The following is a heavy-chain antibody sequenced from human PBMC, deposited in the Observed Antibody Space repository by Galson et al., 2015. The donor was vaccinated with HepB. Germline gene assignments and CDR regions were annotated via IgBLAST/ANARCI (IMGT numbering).Heavy chain of an antibody. CDR2: IKSKTDGGTT. J-gene: IGHJ2*01. CDR1: GLTFSNAW. CDR3: TTTGGMIFIPRYWYFDL. V-gene: IGHV3-15*07. D-gene: IGHD3-9*01. Sequence: SLRLSCAASGLTFSNAWMNWVRQAPGKGLEWVGRIKSKTDGGTTDYAAPVKGRSTISRDDSKNMLYLQMDSLKTEDTAVYHCTTTGGMIFIPRYWYFDLWGRGTLVTVSS.